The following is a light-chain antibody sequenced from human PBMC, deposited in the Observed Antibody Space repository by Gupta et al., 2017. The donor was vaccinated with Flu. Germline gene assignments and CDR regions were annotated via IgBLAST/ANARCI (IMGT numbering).Light chain of an antibody. CDR3: SSYGSSSTLV. CDR1: SSDVGGYNS. CDR2: DVS. V-gene: IGLV2-14*03. J-gene: IGLJ3*02. Sequence: QSALTQPASVSGSPGQSITISCTATSSDVGGYNSVSWYQQHPGKAPKLMIYDVSNRPSGVSIRFSGSKSGNTASLTISGLQADDEADYYCSSYGSSSTLVFGGGTKLTVL.